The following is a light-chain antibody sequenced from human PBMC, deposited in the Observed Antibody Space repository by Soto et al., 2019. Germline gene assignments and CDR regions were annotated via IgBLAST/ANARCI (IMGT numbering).Light chain of an antibody. J-gene: IGKJ1*01. Sequence: EIVLTQSPGTLSLSPGERATLSCMASQSVSSNYLAWYRRKPGQAPRLLIYGASYRATGIPGRFSGSGSGTDFTLTITRLEPEDFAVYYCQQYGSSPPTFGPGTRVEIK. CDR3: QQYGSSPPT. CDR1: QSVSSNY. CDR2: GAS. V-gene: IGKV3-20*01.